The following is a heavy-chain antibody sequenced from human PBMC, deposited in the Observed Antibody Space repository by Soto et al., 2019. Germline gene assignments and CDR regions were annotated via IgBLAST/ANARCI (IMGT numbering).Heavy chain of an antibody. D-gene: IGHD5-12*01. CDR1: GGSISSYC. CDR2: IYYSGST. J-gene: IGHJ4*02. Sequence: SETLSLTCTVAGGSISSYCWILIRQPPGKGLEWIGYIYYSGSTNYNPSLKSRVTISVDTSKNLFSLRLRSLTAADTAVYFCARVKATLYRDYYFDYWGQGTLVTVSS. CDR3: ARVKATLYRDYYFDY. V-gene: IGHV4-59*08.